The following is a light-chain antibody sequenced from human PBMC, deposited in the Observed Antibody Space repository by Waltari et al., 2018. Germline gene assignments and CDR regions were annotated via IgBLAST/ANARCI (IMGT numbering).Light chain of an antibody. CDR3: GAWDDSLNGYV. CDR1: SSNIGSYV. Sequence: HSVLTQPPSASGTPGQRVTISCSASSSNIGSYVVNWYQQFPGTAPKLLIQSSNRRPSGVPDRFSGSKSGTSASLAISGLQSEDEAEYHCGAWDDSLNGYVFGTGTKVTVL. V-gene: IGLV1-44*01. CDR2: SSN. J-gene: IGLJ1*01.